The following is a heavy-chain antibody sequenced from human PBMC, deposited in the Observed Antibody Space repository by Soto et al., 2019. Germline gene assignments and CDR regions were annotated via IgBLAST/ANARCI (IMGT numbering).Heavy chain of an antibody. Sequence: QAQLEQSGGEVKKPGSSMKVSCKASRVAFSKFIVTWVRQAPGLGLEWVGGIIPIFGTANYAQKFQGRVTITADESASTSYMEVNNLRSEDTAVYYCAKVRYSSPMGYYYGMDVWGQGITVTVSS. CDR3: AKVRYSSPMGYYYGMDV. CDR2: IIPIFGTA. D-gene: IGHD6-19*01. J-gene: IGHJ6*02. CDR1: RVAFSKFI. V-gene: IGHV1-69*01.